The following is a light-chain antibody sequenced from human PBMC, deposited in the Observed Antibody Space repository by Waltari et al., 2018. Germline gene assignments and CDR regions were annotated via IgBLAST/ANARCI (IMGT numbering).Light chain of an antibody. CDR3: MQAQELPFT. CDR2: WAS. Sequence: DIVMTQYPDSLAVSLGVRATIKSKFRQSVLYSSNNRNYLAWFQQKPGQPPKLLLSWASTRQSGVPDRFSGSGSGTDFTLEISRVEAEDVGFYYCMQAQELPFTFGQGTQLEIK. CDR1: QSVLYSSNNRNY. V-gene: IGKV4-1*01. J-gene: IGKJ2*01.